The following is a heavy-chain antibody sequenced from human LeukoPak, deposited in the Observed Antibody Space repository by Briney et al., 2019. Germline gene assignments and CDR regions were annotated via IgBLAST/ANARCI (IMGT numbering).Heavy chain of an antibody. CDR2: ISTSSSYI. D-gene: IGHD5-24*01. CDR1: GFTFSSYE. CDR3: ARDRWLQSQRYFDY. J-gene: IGHJ4*02. V-gene: IGHV3-21*01. Sequence: GGSLRLSCAASGFTFSSYEVHWVRQAPGKGLEWVSSISTSSSYIYYADSVKGRFTISRDNAKNSLYLQMDSLRAEDTAVYYCARDRWLQSQRYFDYWGQGILVTVSS.